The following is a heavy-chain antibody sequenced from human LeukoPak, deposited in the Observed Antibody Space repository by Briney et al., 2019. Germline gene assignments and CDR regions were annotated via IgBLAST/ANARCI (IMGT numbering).Heavy chain of an antibody. V-gene: IGHV4-4*07. CDR2: IYTNGKT. Sequence: SETLSLTCTVSGGSISGYDWSWIRQPARKGLEWIGRIYTNGKTDYNPSLKSQVTMSVDTSKNQFSLRLMSVTAADTAVYFCARRFSANAFDIWGQGTVVTVSS. CDR3: ARRFSANAFDI. D-gene: IGHD5-12*01. CDR1: GGSISGYD. J-gene: IGHJ3*02.